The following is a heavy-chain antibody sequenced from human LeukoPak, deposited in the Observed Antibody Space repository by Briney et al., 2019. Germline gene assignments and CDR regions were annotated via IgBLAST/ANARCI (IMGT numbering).Heavy chain of an antibody. V-gene: IGHV3-74*01. CDR1: GFTFSSYW. CDR3: STGSGHAFDI. J-gene: IGHJ3*02. Sequence: GGSLRLSCAASGFTFSSYWMRWVRQVPGKGLVWVSRINSDGSSTSYADSVKGRFTISRDNAKNTLYVQMNSLRAEDTAVYYCSTGSGHAFDIWGRGTMVTVS. D-gene: IGHD3-10*01. CDR2: INSDGSST.